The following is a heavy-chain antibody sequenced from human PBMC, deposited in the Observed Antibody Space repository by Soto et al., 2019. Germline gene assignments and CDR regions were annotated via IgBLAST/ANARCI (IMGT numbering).Heavy chain of an antibody. D-gene: IGHD2-2*01. J-gene: IGHJ1*01. CDR3: ARGSRYCSSTSCYVYFQH. CDR1: GGSFSGYY. CDR2: ISHSGST. Sequence: QVQLQQWGAGLLKPSETLSLTCAVYGGSFSGYYWSWIRQPPGKGLEWIGEISHSGSTNYNPSLKSRVTISVDTSKNQFSLKLSSVTAADTAVYYCARGSRYCSSTSCYVYFQHWGQGTLVTVSS. V-gene: IGHV4-34*01.